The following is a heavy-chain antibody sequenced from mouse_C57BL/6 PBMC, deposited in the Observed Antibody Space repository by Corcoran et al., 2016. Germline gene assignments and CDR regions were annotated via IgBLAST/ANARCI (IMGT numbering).Heavy chain of an antibody. V-gene: IGHV3-6*01. Sequence: DVHLQESGPGLVKPSQSLSLTCSVTGYSITSGDYWNRSRQFPGNKLEWMGYISYDGSNNYNPSLKNRISINRDTSKNQFFLKLNSVTTEDTSTYYCAREGFYDGYYSAYWGQGTLVPVSA. CDR1: GYSITSGDY. CDR2: ISYDGSN. J-gene: IGHJ3*01. D-gene: IGHD2-3*01. CDR3: AREGFYDGYYSAY.